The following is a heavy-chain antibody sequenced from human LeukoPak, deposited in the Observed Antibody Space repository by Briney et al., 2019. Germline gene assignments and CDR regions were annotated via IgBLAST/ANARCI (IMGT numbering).Heavy chain of an antibody. V-gene: IGHV1-18*01. J-gene: IGHJ4*02. CDR3: ASLTYYYDSSGYYFDY. CDR1: GYTFTSYG. CDR2: ISAYNGNT. Sequence: ASVKVSCKASGYTFTSYGISWVRQAPGQGLEWMGWISAYNGNTNYAQKLQGRVTMTTDTSTSTAYMELRSLRSDDTAVYYCASLTYYYDSSGYYFDYWGQGTLVTVSS. D-gene: IGHD3-22*01.